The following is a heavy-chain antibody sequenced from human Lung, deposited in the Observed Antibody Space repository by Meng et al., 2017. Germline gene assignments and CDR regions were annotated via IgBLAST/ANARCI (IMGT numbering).Heavy chain of an antibody. CDR3: ARGPTTMAHDFDY. D-gene: IGHD4-11*01. V-gene: IGHV4-34*01. J-gene: IGHJ4*02. CDR1: GGSFSDYY. CDR2: INHSGST. Sequence: QVQLPRCVAGLLKPSETLSLPCVVSGGSFSDYYWSWIRQPPGKGLEWIGEINHSGSTNYNPSLESRATISVDTSQNNLSLKLSSVTAADSAVYYCARGPTTMAHDFDYWGQGTLVTVSS.